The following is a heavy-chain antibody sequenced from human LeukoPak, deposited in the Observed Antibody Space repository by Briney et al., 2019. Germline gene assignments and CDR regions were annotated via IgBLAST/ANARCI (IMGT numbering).Heavy chain of an antibody. CDR3: AREEEWYASGTYYKGFDS. J-gene: IGHJ4*02. CDR1: GFTFSNYN. Sequence: GVSLRLSCAASGFTFSNYNMNWVRQAPGKGLEWVSCISTRSTYIYYADSVKGRFTISRDNAKNSLYLQMNSLRADDTAVYYCAREEEWYASGTYYKGFDSWGQGTLVTVSS. D-gene: IGHD3-10*01. CDR2: ISTRSTYI. V-gene: IGHV3-21*01.